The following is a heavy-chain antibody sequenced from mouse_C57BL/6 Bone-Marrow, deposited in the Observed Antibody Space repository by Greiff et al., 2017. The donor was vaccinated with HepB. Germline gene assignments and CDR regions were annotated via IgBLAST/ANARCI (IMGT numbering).Heavy chain of an antibody. CDR1: GYTFTSYG. Sequence: VQLQQSGAELARPGASVKLSCKASGYTFTSYGISWVKQRTGQGLEWIGEIYPRSGNTYYNEKFKGKATLTADKSSSPAYMELRSLTSEDSAVYFCAGRGYYYGSTWFAYWGQGTRVTVSA. CDR3: AGRGYYYGSTWFAY. D-gene: IGHD1-1*01. J-gene: IGHJ3*01. V-gene: IGHV1-81*01. CDR2: IYPRSGNT.